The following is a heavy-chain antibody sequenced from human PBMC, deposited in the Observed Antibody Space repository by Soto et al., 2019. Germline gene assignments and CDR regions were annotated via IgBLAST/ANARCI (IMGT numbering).Heavy chain of an antibody. CDR1: GDSISYYY. CDR3: ARHAPRGPNHFDS. J-gene: IGHJ4*02. CDR2: VYYSGIT. V-gene: IGHV4-59*08. Sequence: SETLSLTCTVSGDSISYYYWSWIRQPPGKGLEWIGYVYYSGITTYNPSLKSRVTISVHTSKNQFSLKLSSVTAADTAVYYCARHAPRGPNHFDSWGQGTLVTVSS.